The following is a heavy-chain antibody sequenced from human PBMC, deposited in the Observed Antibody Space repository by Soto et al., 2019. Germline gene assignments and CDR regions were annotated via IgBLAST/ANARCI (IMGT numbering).Heavy chain of an antibody. V-gene: IGHV3-30-3*01. CDR2: ISSDGSRD. CDR3: ARVRIGAAGTGAYFDY. Sequence: QVQLVESGGGVVQPGRSLRLSCTASGFRFSSFAMHWVRQTPGKGLGWVAVISSDGSRDYYADSVKGRFTISRDNSNNTLYLQMGSLGGDDTAVYFCARVRIGAAGTGAYFDYWGQGTLVTVSS. J-gene: IGHJ4*02. CDR1: GFRFSSFA. D-gene: IGHD6-13*01.